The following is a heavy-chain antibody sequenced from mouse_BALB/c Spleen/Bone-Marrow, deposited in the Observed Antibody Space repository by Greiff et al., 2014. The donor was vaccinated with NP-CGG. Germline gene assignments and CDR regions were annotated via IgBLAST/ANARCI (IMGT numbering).Heavy chain of an antibody. CDR3: ARKSYYDYDGRPWFAY. D-gene: IGHD2-4*01. V-gene: IGHV5-9-1*01. CDR1: GFTFSSYA. J-gene: IGHJ3*01. CDR2: ISSGGSYT. Sequence: EVMLVESGGGLVKPGGSLKLSCAASGFTFSSYAMSWVCQTPEKRLEWVATISSGGSYTYYPDSVKGRFTISRDNAKNTLYLQMSSLRSEDTAMYYCARKSYYDYDGRPWFAYWGQGTLVTVSA.